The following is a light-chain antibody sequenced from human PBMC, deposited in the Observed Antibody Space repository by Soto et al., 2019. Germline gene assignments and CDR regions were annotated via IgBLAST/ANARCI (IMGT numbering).Light chain of an antibody. J-gene: IGKJ4*01. Sequence: DIQMNQSPSSLSSSVGDIVTITFQASQDISNYLNWYQQKPGKAPKLLIYDASNLETGAPSRFSGSGSGTDFTFTISSLQPEDIATYYCQKCDKLPLNCGGGTTVDIK. CDR2: DAS. CDR1: QDISNY. V-gene: IGKV1-33*01. CDR3: QKCDKLPLN.